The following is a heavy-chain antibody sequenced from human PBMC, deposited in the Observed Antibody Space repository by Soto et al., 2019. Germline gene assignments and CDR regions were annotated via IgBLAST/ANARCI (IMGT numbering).Heavy chain of an antibody. D-gene: IGHD3-3*01. Sequence: QVQLVESGGGVVQPGTSVRLSCAASGFTFNTHPLYWVRQAPGKGLEWVAFISYDGTNKFYADSVKGRFTISRDTSKSTLYLQMYSLRDDHTAVYYCVRGVEGWYFDYWGRGTLVTVSS. J-gene: IGHJ4*02. V-gene: IGHV3-30-3*01. CDR3: VRGVEGWYFDY. CDR2: ISYDGTNK. CDR1: GFTFNTHP.